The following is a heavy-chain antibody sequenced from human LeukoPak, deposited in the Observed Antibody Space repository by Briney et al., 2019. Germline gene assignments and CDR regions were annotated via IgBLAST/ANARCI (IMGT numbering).Heavy chain of an antibody. CDR1: GYTFTGYY. J-gene: IGHJ4*02. CDR3: ARLYGDYYDSSGTEG. Sequence: ASVKVSCKASGYTFTGYYMHWVRQAPGQGLEWMGWINPNSGGTNYAQKFQGRVTMTRDTSISTAYMELSRLRSDDTAVYYCARLYGDYYDSSGTEGWGQGTLVTVSS. D-gene: IGHD3-22*01. V-gene: IGHV1-2*02. CDR2: INPNSGGT.